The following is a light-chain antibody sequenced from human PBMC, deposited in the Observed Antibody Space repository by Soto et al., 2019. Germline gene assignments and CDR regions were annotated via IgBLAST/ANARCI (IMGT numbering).Light chain of an antibody. CDR1: QSISSW. V-gene: IGKV1-5*03. CDR2: KAS. Sequence: DIQMTQSHSTLSASVGDRVTITCRASQSISSWLAWYQQKPGKAPKLLIYKASSLESGVPSRFSGSGSGTEFTLTLSSLQPDDFATYYCQQYNSYPCTFGRGTKVEIK. CDR3: QQYNSYPCT. J-gene: IGKJ1*01.